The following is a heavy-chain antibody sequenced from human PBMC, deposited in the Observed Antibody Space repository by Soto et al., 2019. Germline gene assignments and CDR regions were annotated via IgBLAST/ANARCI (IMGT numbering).Heavy chain of an antibody. Sequence: PSETLSLTCTVSGGSISSGGYYWSWIRQHPGKGLEWIGYIYYSGSTYYNPSLKSRVTISVDTSKNQFSLKLSSVTAADTAVYYCARGGGIPEYYFDYWGQGTLVTVSS. D-gene: IGHD1-26*01. CDR3: ARGGGIPEYYFDY. V-gene: IGHV4-31*03. CDR1: GGSISSGGYY. CDR2: IYYSGST. J-gene: IGHJ4*02.